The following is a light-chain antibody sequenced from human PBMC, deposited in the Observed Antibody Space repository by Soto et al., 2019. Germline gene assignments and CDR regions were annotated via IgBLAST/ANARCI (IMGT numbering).Light chain of an antibody. Sequence: QSALTQPASVSGSPGQSITISCTGTSSDVGSYNLVSWYQQHPGKAPKLMIYEVSKWPSGVSNRFSGSKSGNTASLTISGLQAEDEADYYCCSYAGRGVVFGGGTKLTVL. J-gene: IGLJ2*01. CDR2: EVS. CDR3: CSYAGRGVV. CDR1: SSDVGSYNL. V-gene: IGLV2-23*02.